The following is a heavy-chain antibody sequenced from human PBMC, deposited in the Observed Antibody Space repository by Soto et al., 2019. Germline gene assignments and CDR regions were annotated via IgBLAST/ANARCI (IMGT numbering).Heavy chain of an antibody. D-gene: IGHD6-19*01. CDR1: GFTFSTYW. V-gene: IGHV3-74*01. J-gene: IGHJ3*02. CDR3: ARVSSGWYRRGFDI. CDR2: INSDASHT. Sequence: GGSLRLSCAASGFTFSTYWMHWIRQVPGKGLEWVSRINSDASHTYYADSVKGRFTISRDNAKNSLYLQMDSLRAEDTAVYYCARVSSGWYRRGFDIWGQGTMVTVSS.